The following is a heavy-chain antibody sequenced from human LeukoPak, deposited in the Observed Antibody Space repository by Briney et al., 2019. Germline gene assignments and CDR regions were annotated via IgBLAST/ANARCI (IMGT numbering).Heavy chain of an antibody. Sequence: QPGGSLRLSCAASGFTFSSYWMSWVRQAPGKGLEWVANIKQDGSEKYYVDSVKGRFTISRDNAKNSLYLQMNSLRAEDTAVYYCARESYYYGSVADYWGQGTLVTVSS. J-gene: IGHJ4*02. CDR3: ARESYYYGSVADY. CDR2: IKQDGSEK. CDR1: GFTFSSYW. D-gene: IGHD3-10*01. V-gene: IGHV3-7*01.